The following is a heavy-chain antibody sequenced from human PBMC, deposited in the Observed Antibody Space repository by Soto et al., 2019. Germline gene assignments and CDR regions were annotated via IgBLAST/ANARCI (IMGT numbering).Heavy chain of an antibody. D-gene: IGHD2-8*01. V-gene: IGHV3-30*18. CDR2: QSDADATK. CDR3: AKDQRKQGVAYSFDS. Sequence: VEVVESGGGVVQSGRSLRLSCEASGITFRYYAFHWVRQAPGMGLEWVAVQSDADATKCYPDSVRDRRTVSRDNSNNTVFLDINDVRPEDTDGYYCAKDQRKQGVAYSFDSWGQGTLISVS. J-gene: IGHJ4*02. CDR1: GITFRYYA.